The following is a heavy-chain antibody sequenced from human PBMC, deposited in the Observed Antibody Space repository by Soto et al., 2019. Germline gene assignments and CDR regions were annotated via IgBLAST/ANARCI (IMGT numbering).Heavy chain of an antibody. J-gene: IGHJ4*02. Sequence: SETLSLTCTVSNGSISPYYWSWIRQPPGKGLEWIGYIYYSGSTTYNPSLESRVAISVDTSKNQFSLKLSSVTAADTAVYYCARLGGYYQALDSWGQGTLVTVSS. V-gene: IGHV4-59*12. D-gene: IGHD3-22*01. CDR1: NGSISPYY. CDR2: IYYSGST. CDR3: ARLGGYYQALDS.